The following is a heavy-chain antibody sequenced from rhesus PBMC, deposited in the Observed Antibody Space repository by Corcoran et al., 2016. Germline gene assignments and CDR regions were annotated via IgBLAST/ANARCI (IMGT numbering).Heavy chain of an antibody. Sequence: KGLEWVSAINTGGGSTWYTDSVKGRFNISKENAKNTLYLQMDSLRAEDTAVYYCAKDMWTYSWNQIYYWGQGVLVTVSS. D-gene: IGHD1-1-1*01. V-gene: IGHV3-8*01. CDR2: INTGGGST. CDR3: AKDMWTYSWNQIYY. J-gene: IGHJ4*01.